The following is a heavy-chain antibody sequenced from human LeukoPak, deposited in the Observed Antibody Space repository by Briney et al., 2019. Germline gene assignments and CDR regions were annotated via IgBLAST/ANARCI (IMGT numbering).Heavy chain of an antibody. J-gene: IGHJ4*02. Sequence: KPSETLSLTCTVSGASISSSSSYWGWIRQPPGKGLEWLGNIYSRGNTYYKPSLRSRVTISIDTSKNQFSLKLSSVTAADTAVYYCARVGGYYYGSGYYYFDYWGQGTLVTVSS. CDR1: GASISSSSSY. CDR3: ARVGGYYYGSGYYYFDY. CDR2: IYSRGNT. D-gene: IGHD3-10*01. V-gene: IGHV4-39*07.